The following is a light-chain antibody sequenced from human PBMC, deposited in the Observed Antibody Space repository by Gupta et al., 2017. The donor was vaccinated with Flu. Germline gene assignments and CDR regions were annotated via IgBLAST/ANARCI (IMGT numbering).Light chain of an antibody. CDR1: QSVSSY. Sequence: RATLSCRASQSVSSYLAWYQQKPGQAPRILIYDAANRATGIPARLSGSGSGTDFTLTISSLEPEDFAVYYCQQRSNWPPMYTFGQGTKLEIK. J-gene: IGKJ2*01. CDR2: DAA. V-gene: IGKV3-11*01. CDR3: QQRSNWPPMYT.